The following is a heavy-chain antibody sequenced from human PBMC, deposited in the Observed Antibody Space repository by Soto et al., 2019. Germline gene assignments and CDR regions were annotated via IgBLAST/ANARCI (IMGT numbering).Heavy chain of an antibody. Sequence: GGSLRLSCAASGFTFSNAWMSWVRQAPGKGLEWVGRIKSKTDGGTTDYAAPVKDRFTISRDDSKNTLYLQMNSLKTEDTAVYYCTTFCSGGSCYLVFSELNPYYYYYMDVWGKGTTVTVSS. CDR1: GFTFSNAW. CDR2: IKSKTDGGTT. CDR3: TTFCSGGSCYLVFSELNPYYYYYMDV. V-gene: IGHV3-15*01. D-gene: IGHD2-15*01. J-gene: IGHJ6*03.